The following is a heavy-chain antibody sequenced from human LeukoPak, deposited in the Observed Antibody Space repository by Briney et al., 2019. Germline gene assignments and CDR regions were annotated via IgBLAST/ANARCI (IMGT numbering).Heavy chain of an antibody. J-gene: IGHJ4*02. Sequence: PSETLSLTCSVSGASISTTNYYWGWIRQPPGKGLEWIGSIYYTGSTYNSPSLKGRVTVSVDTSKNQFSLKLSSVTAADTAVYYCARSGGSYHDYWGQGTLVTVSS. CDR1: GASISTTNYY. CDR2: IYYTGST. V-gene: IGHV4-39*01. D-gene: IGHD1-26*01. CDR3: ARSGGSYHDY.